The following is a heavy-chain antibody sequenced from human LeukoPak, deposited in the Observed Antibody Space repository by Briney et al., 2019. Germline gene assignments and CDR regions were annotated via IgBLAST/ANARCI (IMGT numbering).Heavy chain of an antibody. D-gene: IGHD3-10*01. Sequence: GGSLRLSCAASGFTFSSYSMNWVRQAPGEGLEWVSSISFSGSYIYYADSLKGRITISRDNAKKSLFRQMDSLTAEDTAVYYCAKGGAVSSKSITMIRGTRRYYYYMDVWGKGTTVTISS. CDR1: GFTFSSYS. CDR3: AKGGAVSSKSITMIRGTRRYYYYMDV. J-gene: IGHJ6*03. CDR2: ISFSGSYI. V-gene: IGHV3-21*01.